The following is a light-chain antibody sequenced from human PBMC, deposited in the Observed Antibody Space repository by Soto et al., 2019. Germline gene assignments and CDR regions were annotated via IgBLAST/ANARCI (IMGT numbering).Light chain of an antibody. CDR2: DAS. CDR3: QQYDSFPWS. CDR1: QSISGW. Sequence: DIQMTQSPSTLSASVGDRVTITCRASQSISGWLAWYQQKPGKAPKILIYDASNLERGLPSRFSGSGAGTEFTLTISSLQPDDFATYYCQQYDSFPWSFGQGTNVDIK. J-gene: IGKJ1*01. V-gene: IGKV1-5*01.